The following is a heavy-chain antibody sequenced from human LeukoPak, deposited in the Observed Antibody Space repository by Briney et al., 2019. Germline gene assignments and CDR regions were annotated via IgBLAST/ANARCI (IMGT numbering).Heavy chain of an antibody. CDR2: IYPGDSDT. CDR3: ARHRYYDILTGYYKNNWFDP. J-gene: IGHJ5*02. D-gene: IGHD3-9*01. Sequence: GESLKISCKGSGYSFTSYWIGWVRQMPGKGLGWMGIIYPGDSDTRYSPSFQGQVTISADKSISTAYLQWSSLKASDTAMYYCARHRYYDILTGYYKNNWFDPWGQGTLVTVSS. CDR1: GYSFTSYW. V-gene: IGHV5-51*01.